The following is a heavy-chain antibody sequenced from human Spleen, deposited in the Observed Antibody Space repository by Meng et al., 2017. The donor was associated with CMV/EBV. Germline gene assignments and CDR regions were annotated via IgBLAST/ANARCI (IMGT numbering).Heavy chain of an antibody. CDR2: IIPSSGGT. V-gene: IGHV1-2*02. Sequence: ASVKVSCKASGFTFTDYFIHWVRQAPGQGLEWMAYIIPSSGGTSSAQKFQGRVTLTRDTSVSTAYMELTNLRSDDTAVYYCARTRKTNSGAGPENSWGQGTLVTVSS. D-gene: IGHD7-27*01. CDR1: GFTFTDYF. J-gene: IGHJ5*02. CDR3: ARTRKTNSGAGPENS.